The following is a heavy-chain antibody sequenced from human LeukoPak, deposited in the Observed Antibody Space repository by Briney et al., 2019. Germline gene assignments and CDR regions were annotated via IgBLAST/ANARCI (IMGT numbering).Heavy chain of an antibody. CDR3: ARDKRGGWYFDY. Sequence: PGGSLRLSCAASGFIFSDYEMNRVRQAPGKGLEWISFISNGGATIYYADSVKGRFTISRDNAKNSMYLQMNSLRAEDTAIYYCARDKRGGWYFDYWGQGTLVTVSS. CDR1: GFIFSDYE. CDR2: ISNGGATI. D-gene: IGHD2-15*01. J-gene: IGHJ4*02. V-gene: IGHV3-48*03.